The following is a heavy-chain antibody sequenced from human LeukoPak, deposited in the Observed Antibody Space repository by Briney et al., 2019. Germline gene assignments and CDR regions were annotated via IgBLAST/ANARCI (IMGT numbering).Heavy chain of an antibody. CDR2: FNTRGIT. CDR1: GVSMSGYY. Sequence: SETLSFTCSVSGVSMSGYYWRWIRQPAGKGLEWIGRFNTRGITTYNSSLKTRVIISLDNSKNQFYLTLTSLTATDTAVYYCARGNYYGSASRGGFDYWGQGILVTVSA. J-gene: IGHJ4*02. V-gene: IGHV4-4*07. D-gene: IGHD3-10*01. CDR3: ARGNYYGSASRGGFDY.